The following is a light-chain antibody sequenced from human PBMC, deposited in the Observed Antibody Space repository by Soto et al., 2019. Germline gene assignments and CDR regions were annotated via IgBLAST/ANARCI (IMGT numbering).Light chain of an antibody. Sequence: DIQMTQSPSSVSASVGYRVTITCRACQGIISWLGWDQQKPGKAPKLLIYAASSLQSGVQSRFSGSVSGTDFTVTMSSLQLEDFATYYCQQANSFPLTFGGGTKVEIK. J-gene: IGKJ4*01. CDR3: QQANSFPLT. V-gene: IGKV1-12*01. CDR2: AAS. CDR1: QGIISW.